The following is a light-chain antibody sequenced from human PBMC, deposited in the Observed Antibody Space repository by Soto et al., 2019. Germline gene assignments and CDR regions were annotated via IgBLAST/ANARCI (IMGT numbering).Light chain of an antibody. Sequence: EIVLTQSPGTLSLSPGERATLSCRASQSVSSSYLAWYQQKPGQAPRLLIYGASSRATGIPDRFSGSGSGTDFTLTTSRLEPEDFAVYYCQQYGSSLAMYTFGQGTKLEIK. CDR1: QSVSSSY. J-gene: IGKJ2*01. V-gene: IGKV3-20*01. CDR2: GAS. CDR3: QQYGSSLAMYT.